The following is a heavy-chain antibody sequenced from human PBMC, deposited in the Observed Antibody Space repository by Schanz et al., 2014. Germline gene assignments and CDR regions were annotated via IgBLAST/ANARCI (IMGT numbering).Heavy chain of an antibody. D-gene: IGHD2-2*01. CDR1: GFTLSSYG. CDR3: ARDTAQSCIGPSCFEYFQH. CDR2: MSWNAGSL. Sequence: VQLVESGGGVVQPGRSLRLSCSASGFTLSSYGMHWVRQAPGKGLEWVSGMSWNAGSLGYGDSVKGRFTISRDNAKNSLYLQMNSLRAEDTALYYCARDTAQSCIGPSCFEYFQHWGQGALVTVSS. J-gene: IGHJ1*01. V-gene: IGHV3-9*01.